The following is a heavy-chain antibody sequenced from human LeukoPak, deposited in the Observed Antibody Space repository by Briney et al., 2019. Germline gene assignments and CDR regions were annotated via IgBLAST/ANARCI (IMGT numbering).Heavy chain of an antibody. CDR1: GGSISSYY. J-gene: IGHJ4*02. D-gene: IGHD4-17*01. CDR3: ARGGNYGDYDGYFDY. Sequence: MASETLSLTCTVSGGSISSYYWSWIRQPPGKGLEWIGYIYYSGSTNYNPSLRSRVTISVDTSKNQFSLKLSSVTAADTAVYYCARGGNYGDYDGYFDYWGQGTLVTVSS. V-gene: IGHV4-59*08. CDR2: IYYSGST.